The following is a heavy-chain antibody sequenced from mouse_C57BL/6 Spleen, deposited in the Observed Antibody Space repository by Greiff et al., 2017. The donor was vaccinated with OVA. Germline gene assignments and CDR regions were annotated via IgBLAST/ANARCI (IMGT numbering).Heavy chain of an antibody. J-gene: IGHJ3*01. Sequence: EVQVVESGGDLVKPGGSLKLSCAASGFTFSSYGMSCVRQTPDKRLEWVATISSGGSYTYYPDSVKGRFTISRDNAKNTLYLQMSSLKSEDTAMYYCARDYGSSHWFAYWGQGTLVTVSA. D-gene: IGHD1-1*01. CDR1: GFTFSSYG. CDR2: ISSGGSYT. CDR3: ARDYGSSHWFAY. V-gene: IGHV5-6*01.